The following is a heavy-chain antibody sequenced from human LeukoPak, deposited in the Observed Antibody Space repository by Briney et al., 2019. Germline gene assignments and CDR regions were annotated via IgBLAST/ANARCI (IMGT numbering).Heavy chain of an antibody. Sequence: SVKVSCKASGGTFSSYAISWVRQAPGQGLEWMGGIIPIFGTANYAQKFQGRVTITANKSTSTAYMELSSLRSEDTAVYYCATEGWVDAFDIWGQGTMVTVSS. CDR1: GGTFSSYA. CDR2: IIPIFGTA. V-gene: IGHV1-69*06. J-gene: IGHJ3*02. CDR3: ATEGWVDAFDI. D-gene: IGHD6-19*01.